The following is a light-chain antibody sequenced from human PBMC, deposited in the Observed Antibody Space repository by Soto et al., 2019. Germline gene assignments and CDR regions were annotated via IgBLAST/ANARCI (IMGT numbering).Light chain of an antibody. CDR2: EVS. V-gene: IGLV2-14*01. J-gene: IGLJ3*02. Sequence: QSALTQPASVSGSPGQSITISCTGTSSDVGGYNYVSWYQQHPGKAPKLMIYEVSNRPSGVSNRFSGSKSGNTASLTISGLQAGDEADYYCSSYTSGSPWVSGGGTKLTVL. CDR3: SSYTSGSPWV. CDR1: SSDVGGYNY.